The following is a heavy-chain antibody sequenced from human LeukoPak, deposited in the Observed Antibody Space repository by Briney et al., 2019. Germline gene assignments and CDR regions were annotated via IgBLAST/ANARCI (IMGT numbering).Heavy chain of an antibody. D-gene: IGHD3/OR15-3a*01. CDR1: GFMFSRYA. CDR3: AKGRALWTYNFDS. Sequence: GGALRLSCAASGFMFSRYAMTWVRRAPGKGLEWVSTIGDRGDKSYYPDSVKGRFTISRDLSKDTLFLEMHNLRAEDTAVYYCAKGRALWTYNFDSWGQGTLVTVSS. J-gene: IGHJ4*02. CDR2: IGDRGDKS. V-gene: IGHV3-23*01.